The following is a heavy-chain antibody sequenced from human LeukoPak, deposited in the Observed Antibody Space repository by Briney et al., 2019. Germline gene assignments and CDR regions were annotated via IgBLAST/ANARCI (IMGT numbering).Heavy chain of an antibody. V-gene: IGHV1-2*02. D-gene: IGHD3-22*01. CDR1: GYTFTSYY. CDR2: INPNSGGT. Sequence: ASVKVSCKASGYTFTSYYMRWVRQAPGQGLEWMGWINPNSGGTNYAQKFQGRVTMTRDTSISTGYMELSRLRSDDTAVYYCARDLGYDSSGYWYWGQGTLVTVSS. J-gene: IGHJ4*02. CDR3: ARDLGYDSSGYWY.